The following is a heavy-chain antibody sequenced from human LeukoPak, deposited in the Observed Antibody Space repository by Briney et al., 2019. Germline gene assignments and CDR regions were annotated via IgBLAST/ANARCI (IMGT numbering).Heavy chain of an antibody. D-gene: IGHD3-10*01. J-gene: IGHJ4*02. CDR1: GFTFSSYS. CDR3: AGGPQIRESDY. CDR2: ISSSSSTI. V-gene: IGHV3-48*04. Sequence: GGSLRLSCAASGFTFSSYSMNWVRQAPGKGLEWVSYISSSSSTIYYADSVKARFTISRDNAKNSLYLQMNSLRVEDTAVYFCAGGPQIRESDYWGQGTLVTVSS.